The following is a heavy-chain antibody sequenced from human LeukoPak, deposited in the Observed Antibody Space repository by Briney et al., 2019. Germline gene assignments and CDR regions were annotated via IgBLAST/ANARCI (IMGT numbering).Heavy chain of an antibody. CDR2: IHQSGRT. CDR3: ARAKLGSSGIIDT. CDR1: GGSFSSFNW. Sequence: ASGTLSLTCAVSGGSFSSFNWWSWVRQPPGKGLQWIGEIHQSGRTNYSPSLKSRVTISVDKSKTQFSLKLRSVTAADTAVYYCARAKLGSSGIIDTWGQGTLVTVSS. J-gene: IGHJ5*02. D-gene: IGHD3-22*01. V-gene: IGHV4-4*02.